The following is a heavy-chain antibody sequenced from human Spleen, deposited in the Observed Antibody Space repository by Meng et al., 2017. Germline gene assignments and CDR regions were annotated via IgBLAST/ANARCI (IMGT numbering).Heavy chain of an antibody. CDR3: VRSRAWVRTGFDP. D-gene: IGHD1/OR15-1a*01. J-gene: IGHJ5*02. CDR1: GDSISSSDSY. CDR2: IGHSGFT. V-gene: IGHV4-39*01. Sequence: QVQLQESGPGLVKPSETLSLTCSVSGDSISSSDSYWGWSRQSPGKGLEWIGSIGHSGFTYYTPSLESRVTVSVDTSRSQFSLELTSVTAADTAVYYCVRSRAWVRTGFDPWGQGTLVTVSS.